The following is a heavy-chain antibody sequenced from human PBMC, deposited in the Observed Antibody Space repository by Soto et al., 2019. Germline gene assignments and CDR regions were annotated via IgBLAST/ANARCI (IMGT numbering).Heavy chain of an antibody. D-gene: IGHD3-16*02. J-gene: IGHJ6*02. Sequence: PSETLSLTCAVSGGSISSGGYSWSWIRQPPGKGLEWIGYIYHSGSTYYNPSLKSRVTISVDTSKNQFSLKLSSVTAADTAVYYCARDSVAGRLGELSFAPYYGMDVWGQGTTVTVSS. CDR1: GGSISSGGYS. CDR3: ARDSVAGRLGELSFAPYYGMDV. CDR2: IYHSGST. V-gene: IGHV4-30-2*01.